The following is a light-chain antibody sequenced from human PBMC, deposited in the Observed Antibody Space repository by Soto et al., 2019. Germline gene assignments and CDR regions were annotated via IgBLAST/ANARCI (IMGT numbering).Light chain of an antibody. CDR2: AAS. V-gene: IGKV3-20*01. J-gene: IGKJ1*01. Sequence: EIVLTQSPATLSLSPGERATLSCRASQSVRTDLAWYQQKPGQPPRLLIYAASNRATGIPDRFSGSGSGTDFTLTISRLEPEDFAVYYCQQYGSSGTFGQGTKVDI. CDR3: QQYGSSGT. CDR1: QSVRTD.